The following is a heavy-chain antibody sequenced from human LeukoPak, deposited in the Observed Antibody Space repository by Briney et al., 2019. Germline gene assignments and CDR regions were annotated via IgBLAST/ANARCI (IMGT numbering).Heavy chain of an antibody. V-gene: IGHV3-7*01. CDR1: GFTFSSYW. D-gene: IGHD2-2*01. Sequence: AGGSLRLSCAASGFTFSSYWMSWVRQAPGKGLEWVANIKQDGSEKYYVDSVKGRFTISRDNAKNSLYLQMNSLRAEDTAVYYCARAPSPYCSSTSCYRSGADYWGQGTLVTVSS. J-gene: IGHJ4*02. CDR3: ARAPSPYCSSTSCYRSGADY. CDR2: IKQDGSEK.